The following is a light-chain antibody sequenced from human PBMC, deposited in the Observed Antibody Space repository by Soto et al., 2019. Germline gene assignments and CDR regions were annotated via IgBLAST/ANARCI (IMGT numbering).Light chain of an antibody. V-gene: IGKV3-20*01. CDR3: QQYGSSPVT. CDR1: QTLSSSY. Sequence: EIVLTQSPGTLSLSPGERATLSCRPSQTLSSSYLAWYQQKPGQAPRLLMYGVSSRATGIPDRFSVSGSGTDFTLTISRLEPEDFAVYYCQQYGSSPVTFGGGTKVEIK. CDR2: GVS. J-gene: IGKJ4*01.